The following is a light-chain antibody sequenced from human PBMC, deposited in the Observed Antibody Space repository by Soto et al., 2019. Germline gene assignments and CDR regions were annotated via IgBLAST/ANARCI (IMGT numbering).Light chain of an antibody. V-gene: IGKV3-20*01. Sequence: EIVLTQSPGTLSLSPGERATLSCRASQSVSSSYLAWYQQKPGQAPRLLIYGASSRDTGIPDRFSGSGSGTEFTLAINSLQSEDFAVYSCQQYNSWPPTFGQGTRLEIK. CDR3: QQYNSWPPT. CDR1: QSVSSSY. CDR2: GAS. J-gene: IGKJ5*01.